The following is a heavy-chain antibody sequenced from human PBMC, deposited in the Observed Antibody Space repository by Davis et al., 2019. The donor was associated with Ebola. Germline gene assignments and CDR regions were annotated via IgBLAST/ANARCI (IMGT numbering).Heavy chain of an antibody. D-gene: IGHD3-16*01. CDR2: TYYSSRWYN. CDR1: GDSVSSGS. CDR3: VRGWGRSGLDV. Sequence: HSQTLSLTCAISGDSVSSGSWNWIRQSPSRGLEWLGRTYYSSRWYNDYGESVKSRITINPDTSTNQLSLQLNSVTPEDTAVYYCVRGWGRSGLDVWGQGTTVIVSS. J-gene: IGHJ6*02. V-gene: IGHV6-1*01.